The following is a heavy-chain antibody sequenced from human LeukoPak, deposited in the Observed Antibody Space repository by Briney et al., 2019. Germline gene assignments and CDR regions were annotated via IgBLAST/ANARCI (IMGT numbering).Heavy chain of an antibody. V-gene: IGHV3-30*18. CDR2: ISYDGSNK. D-gene: IGHD4-17*01. J-gene: IGHJ4*02. Sequence: GRSRRLSCAASGFTFSTYGMHWVRQAPGKGLEWVAVISYDGSNKYYADSVKGRFTISRDNSKNTLYLQMNSLRTEDTAVYYCAKETPDYGDYDSGPLDYWGQGTLVTVSS. CDR3: AKETPDYGDYDSGPLDY. CDR1: GFTFSTYG.